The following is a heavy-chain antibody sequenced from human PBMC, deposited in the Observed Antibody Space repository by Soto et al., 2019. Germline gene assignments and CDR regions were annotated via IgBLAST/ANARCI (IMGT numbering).Heavy chain of an antibody. CDR3: AKSRVFIGAIVTLLDS. CDR1: GFTFSSCA. D-gene: IGHD3-16*02. J-gene: IGHJ4*02. Sequence: PGGSLRLSCSASGFTFSSCAMNWVRQAPGKGLEWVSAIDGGGDTAYYADSVKGRFTISRGNSENTLYLQMNGLRADDTALYFCAKSRVFIGAIVTLLDSWGQGTQVTVSS. V-gene: IGHV3-23*01. CDR2: IDGGGDTA.